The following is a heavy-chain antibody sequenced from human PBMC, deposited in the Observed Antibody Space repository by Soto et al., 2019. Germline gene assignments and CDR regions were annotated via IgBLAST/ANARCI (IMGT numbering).Heavy chain of an antibody. CDR2: ISGSGGST. CDR1: GFTFSNYA. J-gene: IGHJ3*02. D-gene: IGHD6-13*01. V-gene: IGHV3-23*01. Sequence: EVQLLESGGGLVQRGGSLRLSCAASGFTFSNYAMSWVRQAPGKGLECVSSISGSGGSTYYADSVKGRCTISRDNSKNTLYLQMNSLRAEDTAVYYCAKDPFYTHSSWYLCAFDIWGQGTMVTVSS. CDR3: AKDPFYTHSSWYLCAFDI.